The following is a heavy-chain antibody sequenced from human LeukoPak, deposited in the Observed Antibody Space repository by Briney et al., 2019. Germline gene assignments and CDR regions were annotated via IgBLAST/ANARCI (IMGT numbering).Heavy chain of an antibody. J-gene: IGHJ4*02. CDR3: ARADTGLATAYYFDY. V-gene: IGHV3-30*04. D-gene: IGHD6-13*01. CDR1: GFTFSSYA. CDR2: ISYDGSSK. Sequence: GGSLRLSCAASGFTFSSYAMHWVRQAPGKGLQWVAVISYDGSSKYYVDSVKGRFTISRDNSKNTLYLQMNSLRVEDTAMYYCARADTGLATAYYFDYWGQGTPVTVSS.